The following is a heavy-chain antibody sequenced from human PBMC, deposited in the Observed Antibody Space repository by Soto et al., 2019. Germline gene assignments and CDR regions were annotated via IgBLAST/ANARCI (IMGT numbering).Heavy chain of an antibody. CDR3: AREYYYDSSGIGVDP. V-gene: IGHV4-59*01. D-gene: IGHD3-22*01. J-gene: IGHJ5*02. CDR1: GGSTSGYY. CDR2: IYSSGSP. Sequence: SETLSVTCTVSGGSTSGYYWSWIRQPPGKGLEWIGYIYSSGSPHHNPTLRSRVIISEDRSKNQIYLKLNSVAAADTAVYYCAREYYYDSSGIGVDPWGPGTLVTVSS.